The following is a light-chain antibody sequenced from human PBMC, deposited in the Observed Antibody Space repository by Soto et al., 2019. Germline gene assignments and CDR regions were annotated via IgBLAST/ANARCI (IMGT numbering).Light chain of an antibody. CDR1: QSVSSNY. Sequence: EIVSTQSPGTLSLSPGERATLSCRSSQSVSSNYLAWYQQKPDQAPRLVIYDVSGRATGIPDRFSGSGSGTDFTITISRLEPEDFAVYYCQQYGSSPTFGQGTKVEIK. CDR2: DVS. J-gene: IGKJ1*01. V-gene: IGKV3-20*01. CDR3: QQYGSSPT.